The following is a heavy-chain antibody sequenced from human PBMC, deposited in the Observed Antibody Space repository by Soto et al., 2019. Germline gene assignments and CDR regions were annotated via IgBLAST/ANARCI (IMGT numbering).Heavy chain of an antibody. CDR3: AGDRLAASYYYNGLDV. J-gene: IGHJ6*02. D-gene: IGHD3-16*01. Sequence: PSETLSLTCTFSVVSVSISHYYWTWIRQPPWKELEWIGYIYHTGSTNYNPSLKSRVTISVDTSKNQFSLKLSSVTAADTAVYYCAGDRLAASYYYNGLDVWGQGTTVTVSS. V-gene: IGHV4-61*01. CDR1: VVSVSISHYY. CDR2: IYHTGST.